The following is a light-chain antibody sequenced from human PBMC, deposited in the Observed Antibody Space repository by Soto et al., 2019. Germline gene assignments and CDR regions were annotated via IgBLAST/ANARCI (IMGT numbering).Light chain of an antibody. CDR1: QSVDSY. J-gene: IGKJ5*01. CDR3: QQRDSWPIT. CDR2: GAS. V-gene: IGKV3-11*01. Sequence: EIMSTQSPASLSLTPGERATLSCRASQSVDSYLVWYQQKPGQAPRLPIFGASNRATGIPARFSGSGSGTDFTLTINSLEPDDFAVYYCQQRDSWPITFGQGTLLEVK.